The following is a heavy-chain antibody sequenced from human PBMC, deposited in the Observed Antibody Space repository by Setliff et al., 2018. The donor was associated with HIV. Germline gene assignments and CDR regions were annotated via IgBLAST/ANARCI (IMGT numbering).Heavy chain of an antibody. J-gene: IGHJ4*02. V-gene: IGHV5-51*01. Sequence: PGESLKISCKGSGYSFSTYWIAWVRQMPGKGLEWMGVIFPGDSDARYSPSFQGPVTISVDESISTAYLQWGTLQAPDSAMYYCARHRLSRNGYGIPILDYWGPGTLVTVSS. CDR1: GYSFSTYW. D-gene: IGHD5-12*01. CDR3: ARHRLSRNGYGIPILDY. CDR2: IFPGDSDA.